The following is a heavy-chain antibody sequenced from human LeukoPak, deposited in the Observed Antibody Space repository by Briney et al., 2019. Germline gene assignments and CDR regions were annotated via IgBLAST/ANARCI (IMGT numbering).Heavy chain of an antibody. CDR3: TTESSGYYDFLSGYYYYFDY. CDR2: IKSKTDGGTT. CDR1: GVTSTNAW. D-gene: IGHD3-3*01. J-gene: IGHJ4*02. Sequence: RGCLRLSCAASGVTSTNAWMSWGCEAPGKGREWVGRIKSKTDGGTTNYAAPVKGRFPISRDGSKNTLYLQMNSLKTEDTAVYYCTTESSGYYDFLSGYYYYFDYWGQGTLVTVSS. V-gene: IGHV3-15*01.